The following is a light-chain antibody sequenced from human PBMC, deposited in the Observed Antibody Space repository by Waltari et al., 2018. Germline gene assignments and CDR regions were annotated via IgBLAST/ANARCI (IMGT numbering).Light chain of an antibody. V-gene: IGKV2-28*01. CDR1: QSLLHSNTHNY. J-gene: IGKJ1*01. Sequence: DIVMTQSPVSLPVTPGEPASIPCRSSQSLLHSNTHNYLDWYVQKPGQSPQILIYVGSNRASGVPDRFSGRGSGTYFTLKISRVETEDVGVYYCMQALQTPRTFGQGTKVEI. CDR3: MQALQTPRT. CDR2: VGS.